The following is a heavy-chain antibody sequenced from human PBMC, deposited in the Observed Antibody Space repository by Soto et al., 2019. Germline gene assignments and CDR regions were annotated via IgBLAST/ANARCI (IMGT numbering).Heavy chain of an antibody. V-gene: IGHV1-69*01. CDR3: ARVLYQQLVRFYYYYGMDV. J-gene: IGHJ6*02. CDR1: GGTFSSYA. Sequence: QVQLVQSGAEVKKPGSSVKVSCKASGGTFSSYAISWVRQAPGQGLEWMGGIIPIFGTANYAQKFQGRVTITADESTSTAYMELSSLRSEDTAVYYCARVLYQQLVRFYYYYGMDVWGQGTTVTVSS. CDR2: IIPIFGTA. D-gene: IGHD6-13*01.